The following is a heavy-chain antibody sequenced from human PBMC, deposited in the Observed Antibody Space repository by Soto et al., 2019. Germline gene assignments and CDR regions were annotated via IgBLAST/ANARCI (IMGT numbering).Heavy chain of an antibody. CDR1: GYTFTAYY. J-gene: IGHJ4*02. CDR3: ARQLAYCGGDCYTEPIDY. V-gene: IGHV1-2*02. Sequence: QAQLVQSGAEVKKPGASVKVSCKTSGYTFTAYYIHWVRQAPGQGLEWVGWINPKTGDTKYAQKFQGRVNMTGETSITTAYMALGRLRSDDTAVYYCARQLAYCGGDCYTEPIDYWGQGTLVTVSS. CDR2: INPKTGDT. D-gene: IGHD2-21*02.